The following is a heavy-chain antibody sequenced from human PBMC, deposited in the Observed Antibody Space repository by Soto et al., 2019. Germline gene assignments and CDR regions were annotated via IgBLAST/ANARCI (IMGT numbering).Heavy chain of an antibody. V-gene: IGHV3-30*18. CDR3: AKDSISSPTEYFQH. CDR2: ISYDGSNK. J-gene: IGHJ1*01. Sequence: GGSLRLSCAASGFTFSSYGMHWVRQAPGKGLEWVAVISYDGSNKYYADSVKGRFTISRDNSKNTLYLQMNSLRAEDTAVYYCAKDSISSPTEYFQHWGQGTLVTVSS. D-gene: IGHD6-13*01. CDR1: GFTFSSYG.